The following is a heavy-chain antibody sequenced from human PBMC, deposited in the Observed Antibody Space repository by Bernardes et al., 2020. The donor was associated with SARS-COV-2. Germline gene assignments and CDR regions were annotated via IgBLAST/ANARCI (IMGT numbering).Heavy chain of an antibody. Sequence: SLSLSCAASGFNFSSYSMNWVRQAPGKGLEWVSSISSSSSYIYYADSVKGRFTISRDNAKNSLYLQMNSLRAEDTAVYYCAREDSSGWPDFDYWGQGTLVTVSS. CDR3: AREDSSGWPDFDY. CDR1: GFNFSSYS. D-gene: IGHD6-19*01. J-gene: IGHJ4*02. CDR2: ISSSSSYI. V-gene: IGHV3-21*01.